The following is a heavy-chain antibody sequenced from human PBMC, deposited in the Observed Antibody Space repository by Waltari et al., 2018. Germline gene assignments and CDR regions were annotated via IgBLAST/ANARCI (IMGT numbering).Heavy chain of an antibody. V-gene: IGHV3-33*01. Sequence: QAQLVESGGGLVPPGRSLTLSSPAPGFTFSSHAMPWLRPAPGKGLEWVAAIWYDGSNKHYADSVKGRFTISRDNSKNTLYLQMHSLRAEDTAVYYCARGWGGSRGYFDYWGQGTLVTVSS. D-gene: IGHD2-15*01. CDR2: IWYDGSNK. J-gene: IGHJ4*02. CDR3: ARGWGGSRGYFDY. CDR1: GFTFSSHA.